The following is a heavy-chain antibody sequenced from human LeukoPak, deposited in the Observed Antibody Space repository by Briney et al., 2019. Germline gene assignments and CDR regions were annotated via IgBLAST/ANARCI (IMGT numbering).Heavy chain of an antibody. CDR1: GGSFSGYY. CDR2: INHSGST. J-gene: IGHJ4*02. D-gene: IGHD2-2*01. Sequence: SETLSLTCAVYGGSFSGYYCSWIRQPPGKGLEWIGEINHSGSTNYNPSLKSRVTISVDTSKNQFSLKLSSVTAADTAVYYCARGHPYCSSTSCLLGRDYWGQGTLVTVSS. CDR3: ARGHPYCSSTSCLLGRDY. V-gene: IGHV4-34*01.